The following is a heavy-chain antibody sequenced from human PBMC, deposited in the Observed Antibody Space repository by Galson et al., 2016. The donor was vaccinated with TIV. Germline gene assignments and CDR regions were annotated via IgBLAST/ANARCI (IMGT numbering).Heavy chain of an antibody. CDR3: ATKLYCSSISCYYYYGLDV. CDR2: ISAYNGDI. Sequence: SVKVSCRASGYSFLSYGMTWVRQAPGRGLEWLGWISAYNGDIKSARKFQGRATMTTDTSTNTAYMELRSLGSDDTAVYYCATKLYCSSISCYYYYGLDVWGHGTTVTVSS. V-gene: IGHV1-18*04. D-gene: IGHD2-2*01. J-gene: IGHJ6*02. CDR1: GYSFLSYG.